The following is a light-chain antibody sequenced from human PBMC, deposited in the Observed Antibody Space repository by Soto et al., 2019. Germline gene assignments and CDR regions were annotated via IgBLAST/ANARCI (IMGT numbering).Light chain of an antibody. J-gene: IGKJ4*01. CDR3: QQYNTYPLT. CDR1: QSISPW. Sequence: DLQMTQSPSTLSASVGDSVTITCRASQSISPWLAWYQQKPGKAPTLLIYKASSLEGGVPSRFSGSGSGTDFNSTISSLQPDDFATYYCQQYNTYPLTFGGGTTVEIK. CDR2: KAS. V-gene: IGKV1-5*03.